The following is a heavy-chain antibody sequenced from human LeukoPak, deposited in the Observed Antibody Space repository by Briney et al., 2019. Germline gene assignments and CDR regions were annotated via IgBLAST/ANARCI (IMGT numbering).Heavy chain of an antibody. J-gene: IGHJ5*02. CDR2: ISSSSSTI. V-gene: IGHV3-48*01. D-gene: IGHD5-24*01. Sequence: GGSLRLSCAASGFTFSSYSMNWVRQAPGKGLEWVSYISSSSSTIYYADSVKGRFTISRDNAKNSLYLQMNSLRAEDTAVYYCTTLGGDGYNYPWGQGTLVTVSS. CDR1: GFTFSSYS. CDR3: TTLGGDGYNYP.